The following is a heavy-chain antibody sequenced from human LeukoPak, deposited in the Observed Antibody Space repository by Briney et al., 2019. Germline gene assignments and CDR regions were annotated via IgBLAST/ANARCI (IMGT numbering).Heavy chain of an antibody. CDR1: GFTVSDNY. CDR2: IYTGGST. CDR3: AREVQLVPDY. Sequence: GGSLRLSCAASGFTVSDNYMKWVRQAPGKGLEWVSIIYTGGSTYYADSVKGRFTISRDNAKNSLYLQMNSLRAEDTAVYYCAREVQLVPDYWGQGTLVTVSS. J-gene: IGHJ4*02. V-gene: IGHV3-53*01. D-gene: IGHD6-13*01.